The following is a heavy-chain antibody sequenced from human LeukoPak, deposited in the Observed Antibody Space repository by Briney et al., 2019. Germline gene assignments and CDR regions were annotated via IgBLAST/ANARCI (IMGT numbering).Heavy chain of an antibody. CDR2: IYHSGST. D-gene: IGHD3-10*01. CDR1: GGSISSGGYS. J-gene: IGHJ4*02. Sequence: SQTLSLTCAVSGGSISSGGYSWSWIRQPPGKGLEWIGYIYHSGSTYYNPSLKSRVTISVDRSKNQFSLKLSSLTAADTAVYYCASSHYYGSGSFDYWGQGTLVTVSS. CDR3: ASSHYYGSGSFDY. V-gene: IGHV4-30-2*01.